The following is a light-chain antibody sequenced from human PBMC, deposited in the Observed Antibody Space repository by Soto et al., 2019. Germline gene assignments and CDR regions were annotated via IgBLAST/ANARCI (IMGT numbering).Light chain of an antibody. CDR1: EDVAKF. CDR2: DAS. Sequence: EIQMTQSPSTLSASVGDTVSVTCRASEDVAKFLAWHQQKPGRAPEILISDASALKSGVPSRFRGSGTVTDFTLTSSGLQPDDSATYYWQQNKTWWTFGQGTKVEIK. V-gene: IGKV1-5*01. J-gene: IGKJ1*01. CDR3: QQNKTWWT.